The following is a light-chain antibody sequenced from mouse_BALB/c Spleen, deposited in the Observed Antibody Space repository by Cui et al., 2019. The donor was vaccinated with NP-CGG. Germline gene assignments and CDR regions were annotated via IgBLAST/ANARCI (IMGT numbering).Light chain of an antibody. CDR3: ALWYSNHWV. CDR2: GTN. CDR1: TGAVTTSNY. Sequence: VLLTHASSITTSPGETVTLTCRSSTGAVTTSNYANWVQEKPDHLFTGLIGGTNNRAPGVPARFSGSLIGDKAALTITGAQTEDEAIYFCALWYSNHWVFGGGTKLTVL. J-gene: IGLJ1*01. V-gene: IGLV1*01.